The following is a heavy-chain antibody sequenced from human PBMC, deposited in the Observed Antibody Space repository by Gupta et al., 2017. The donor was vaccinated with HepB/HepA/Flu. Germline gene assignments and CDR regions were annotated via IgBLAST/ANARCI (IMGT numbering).Heavy chain of an antibody. J-gene: IGHJ6*02. Sequence: QLQLQESGPGLVKPSETLSLTCTVSGGSISSGSYYWGWIRQPPGKGLEGIGSIFYTGSTYYNPSLQSRVTISLDTSKNQFSLKRSSMTAADTAVYYCARNFVTVADTWSGMDVWGQGTTVTVSS. CDR1: GGSISSGSYY. CDR3: ARNFVTVADTWSGMDV. D-gene: IGHD6-19*01. CDR2: IFYTGST. V-gene: IGHV4-39*01.